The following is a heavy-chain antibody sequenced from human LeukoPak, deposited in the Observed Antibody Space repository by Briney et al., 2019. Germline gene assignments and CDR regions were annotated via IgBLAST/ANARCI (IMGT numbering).Heavy chain of an antibody. D-gene: IGHD6-19*01. Sequence: PGGSLRLSCAASGFTVSGNYMSWVRQAPGKGLQWVSTIYKEGNTFYADSVRGRSTLSRDNSKNTLYLQMNSLRAEDTAIYYCARESVTSGWYLYWGQGTLVTVSS. CDR2: IYKEGNT. V-gene: IGHV3-53*01. J-gene: IGHJ4*02. CDR3: ARESVTSGWYLY. CDR1: GFTVSGNY.